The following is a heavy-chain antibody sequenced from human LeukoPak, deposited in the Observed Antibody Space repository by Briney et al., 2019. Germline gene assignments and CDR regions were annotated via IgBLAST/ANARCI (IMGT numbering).Heavy chain of an antibody. CDR1: GGSVSSGNYY. V-gene: IGHV4-61*01. J-gene: IGHJ4*02. CDR2: IYYSGST. Sequence: PSETLSLTCTVSGGSVSSGNYYWGWLRQPPGRGLEWFGYIYYSGSTNYNPSLKSRVTISVDTSKNQFSLKLSSVTAADTAVYYCARLSGYSSGHYYSDYWGQGTLVTVSS. CDR3: ARLSGYSSGHYYSDY. D-gene: IGHD3-22*01.